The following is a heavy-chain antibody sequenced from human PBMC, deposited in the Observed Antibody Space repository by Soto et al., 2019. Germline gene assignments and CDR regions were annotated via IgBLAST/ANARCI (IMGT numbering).Heavy chain of an antibody. J-gene: IGHJ4*02. CDR1: GFTFSSYA. CDR3: AKDPTYDYGYFDS. CDR2: IRTSVGDT. V-gene: IGHV3-23*01. Sequence: GGSLRLSCAASGFTFSSYAMNWVRQAPGKGLEWVSTIRTSVGDTYYAASVKGRFTISRDNSKSTVYLHLNSLRAEDTALYYCAKDPTYDYGYFDSWGQGTLVTVSS. D-gene: IGHD4-17*01.